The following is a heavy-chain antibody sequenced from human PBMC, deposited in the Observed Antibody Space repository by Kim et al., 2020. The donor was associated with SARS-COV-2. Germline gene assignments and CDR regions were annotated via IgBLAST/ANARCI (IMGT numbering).Heavy chain of an antibody. V-gene: IGHV3-30*01. CDR2: K. CDR3: ARASYYYYMDV. J-gene: IGHJ6*03. Sequence: KYYADSVKGRFTISRDNSKNTLYLQMNSLRAEDTAVYYCARASYYYYMDVWGKGTTVTVSS.